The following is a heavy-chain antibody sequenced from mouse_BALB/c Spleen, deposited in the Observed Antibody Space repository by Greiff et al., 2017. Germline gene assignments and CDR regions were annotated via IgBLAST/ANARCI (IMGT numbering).Heavy chain of an antibody. J-gene: IGHJ2*01. Sequence: VQLQQSAAELARPGASVKMSCKASGYTFTSYTMHWVKQRPGQGLEWIGYINPSSGYTEYNQKFKDKTTLTADKSSSTAYMQLSSLTSEDSAVYYCARGIVFDYWGQGTTLTVSS. CDR3: ARGIVFDY. V-gene: IGHV1-4*02. CDR2: INPSSGYT. CDR1: GYTFTSYT.